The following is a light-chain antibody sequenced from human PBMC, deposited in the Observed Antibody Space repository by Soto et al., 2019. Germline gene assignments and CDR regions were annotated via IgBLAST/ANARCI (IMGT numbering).Light chain of an antibody. J-gene: IGKJ5*01. V-gene: IGKV3-15*01. CDR3: QQYNNWPPIT. CDR1: QSVSRY. CDR2: GAS. Sequence: EIVLRQSPVTLSLSPGERAALSCRTSQSVSRYLAWYQQKPGQAPRLLIYGASTRATGIPARFSGSGSGTEFTLTISSLQSEDFAVYFCQQYNNWPPITFGQGTRLEIK.